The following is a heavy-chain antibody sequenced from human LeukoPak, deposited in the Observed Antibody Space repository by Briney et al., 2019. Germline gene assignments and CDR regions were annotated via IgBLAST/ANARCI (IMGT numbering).Heavy chain of an antibody. CDR3: AKGRIQSYMAPEY. J-gene: IGHJ4*02. CDR1: AFTFGSFG. Sequence: GGSLRLSCAASAFTFGSFGMSWVRQAPGKGLEWVSAISDTGGSTFYAASVKGRFTISRDNSKNTLYLQMNSLRAEDTAIYYCAKGRIQSYMAPEYWGQGTLVTVSS. CDR2: ISDTGGST. V-gene: IGHV3-23*01. D-gene: IGHD4-11*01.